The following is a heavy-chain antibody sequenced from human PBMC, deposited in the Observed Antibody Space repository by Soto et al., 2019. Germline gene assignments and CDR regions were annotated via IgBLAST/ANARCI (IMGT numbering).Heavy chain of an antibody. V-gene: IGHV3-23*01. J-gene: IGHJ4*02. CDR3: AKVLLPYDILTGHDY. Sequence: GGSLRLSCAASGFTFSGYAMSWVRQAPGKGLEWVSAISGSGGSTYYADSVKGRFTISRDNSKNTLYLQMNSLRAEDTAVYYGAKVLLPYDILTGHDYWGQGTLVTVSS. D-gene: IGHD3-9*01. CDR2: ISGSGGST. CDR1: GFTFSGYA.